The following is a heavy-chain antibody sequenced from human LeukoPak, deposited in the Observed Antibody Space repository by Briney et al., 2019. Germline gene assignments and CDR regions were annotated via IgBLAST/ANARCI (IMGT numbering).Heavy chain of an antibody. CDR1: GYTFTSYD. CDR2: MNPNSGNT. Sequence: EASVKVSCKASGYTFTSYDINWVRQATGQGLEWMGWMNPNSGNTGYAQKFQGRVTITRNTSISTAYMELSSLRSEDTAVYYCARDREDGGWFRGAYYYYYMDVWGKGTTVTVSS. J-gene: IGHJ6*03. V-gene: IGHV1-8*03. CDR3: ARDREDGGWFRGAYYYYYMDV. D-gene: IGHD6-19*01.